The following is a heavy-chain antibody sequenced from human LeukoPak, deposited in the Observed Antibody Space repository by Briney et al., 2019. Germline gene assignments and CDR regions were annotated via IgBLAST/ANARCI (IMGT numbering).Heavy chain of an antibody. Sequence: QVQLVESGGGVVQPGGSLRLSCAASGFTFSSYGMHWVRQAPGKGLEWVAVISYDGSNKYYADSVKGRFTISRYNSKNTLYLQMNSLRAEDTAVYYCAKEGYYYDSSGYNYYYGMDVWGQGTTVTVSS. J-gene: IGHJ6*02. CDR2: ISYDGSNK. V-gene: IGHV3-30*18. CDR3: AKEGYYYDSSGYNYYYGMDV. D-gene: IGHD3-22*01. CDR1: GFTFSSYG.